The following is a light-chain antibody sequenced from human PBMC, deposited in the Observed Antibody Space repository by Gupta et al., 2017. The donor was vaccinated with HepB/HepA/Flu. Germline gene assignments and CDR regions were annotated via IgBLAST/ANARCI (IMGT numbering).Light chain of an antibody. J-gene: IGLJ1*01. CDR1: SLRSYY. CDR2: GKN. V-gene: IGLV3-19*01. Sequence: SSELTQDPAVSVALGQTVRITCQGDSLRSYYASWYQQKPGQAPVLVIYGKNNRPSRIPDRFSGSSSGTTASLTITGAQAEDEAYYYCNSRDSSGNHVFGTGTKVTVL. CDR3: NSRDSSGNHV.